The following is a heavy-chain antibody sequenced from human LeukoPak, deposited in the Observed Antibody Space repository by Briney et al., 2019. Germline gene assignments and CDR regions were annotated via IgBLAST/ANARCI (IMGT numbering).Heavy chain of an antibody. Sequence: KTSETLSLTCNVSGDSMNNYFWSWIRQSPEKGLEWIGFIYSSGTTKYNPSLKSRVTISLDTSNNQFFLRLTSVTAGDTAVYYCARSPGGGNSYGFGYWGQGTLVTVSS. CDR1: GDSMNNYF. CDR2: IYSSGTT. D-gene: IGHD5-18*01. J-gene: IGHJ4*02. CDR3: ARSPGGGNSYGFGY. V-gene: IGHV4-59*12.